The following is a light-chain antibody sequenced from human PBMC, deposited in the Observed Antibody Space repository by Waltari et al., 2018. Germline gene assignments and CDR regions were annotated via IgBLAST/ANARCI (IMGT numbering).Light chain of an antibody. CDR2: EST. J-gene: IGLJ1*01. CDR1: STDLASYNI. Sequence: QSALSQPAPVSGSPGQSLTITRTGASTDLASYNIVARYQHHPHIAPKLNIYESTNRHSGISHRFSGAKSGATASLRISGLQADDEADYYCCSNTGSSTSYGCGGGTKVTVL. CDR3: CSNTGSSTSYG. V-gene: IGLV2-23*01.